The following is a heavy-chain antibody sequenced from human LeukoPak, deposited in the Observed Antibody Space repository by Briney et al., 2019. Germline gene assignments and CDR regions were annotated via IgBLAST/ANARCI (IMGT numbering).Heavy chain of an antibody. CDR1: GGTFGSYA. J-gene: IGHJ4*02. CDR2: IIPILGIA. V-gene: IGHV1-69*04. Sequence: SVKVSCKASGGTFGSYAISWVRQAPGQGLEWMGRIIPILGIANYAQKFQGRVTITADKSTSTTYMELSSLRSEDTAVYYCARVPIYDSSDYYFDYWGQGTLVTVSS. D-gene: IGHD3-22*01. CDR3: ARVPIYDSSDYYFDY.